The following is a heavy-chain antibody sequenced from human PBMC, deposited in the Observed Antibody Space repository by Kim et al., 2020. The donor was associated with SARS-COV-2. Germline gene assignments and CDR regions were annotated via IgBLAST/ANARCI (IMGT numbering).Heavy chain of an antibody. CDR2: IKPNSGGT. D-gene: IGHD3-10*01. V-gene: IGHV1-2*02. J-gene: IGHJ4*02. CDR3: ARELITMVRGVRDSLGY. Sequence: ASVKVSCKASGYTFTGYYMHWVRQAPGQGLEWMGWIKPNSGGTNYAQKFQGRVTMTRDTSISTAYMELSRLRSDDTAVYYCARELITMVRGVRDSLGYWGQGTLVTVTT. CDR1: GYTFTGYY.